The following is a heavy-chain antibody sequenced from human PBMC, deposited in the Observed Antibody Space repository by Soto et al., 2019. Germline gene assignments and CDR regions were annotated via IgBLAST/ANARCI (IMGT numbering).Heavy chain of an antibody. CDR3: AKPPDYNWNDY. D-gene: IGHD1-20*01. CDR2: VRGSGGST. J-gene: IGHJ4*02. Sequence: EVQLLESGGGLVQPGGSLRLSCAASGFTFSSNTMSWVRQALGKGLEWISAVRGSGGSTYYADSVKGRFTISRDNSKDTLYLQMNNLRAEDTAVYYCAKPPDYNWNDYWGQGTLVTVSS. CDR1: GFTFSSNT. V-gene: IGHV3-23*01.